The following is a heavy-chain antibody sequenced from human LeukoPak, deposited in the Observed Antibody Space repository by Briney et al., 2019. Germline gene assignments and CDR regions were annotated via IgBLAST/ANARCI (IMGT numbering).Heavy chain of an antibody. CDR2: ISSSSSYI. CDR1: GFTFSSYS. V-gene: IGHV3-21*01. Sequence: PGGSLRLSCAASGFTFSSYSMNWVRQAPGKGLEWVSSISSSSSYIYYADSVKGRFTISRDNAKNSLYLQMNSLRAEDTAVYYCASPAGPSYSSSWSYDYWGQGTLVTVSS. CDR3: ASPAGPSYSSSWSYDY. J-gene: IGHJ4*02. D-gene: IGHD6-13*01.